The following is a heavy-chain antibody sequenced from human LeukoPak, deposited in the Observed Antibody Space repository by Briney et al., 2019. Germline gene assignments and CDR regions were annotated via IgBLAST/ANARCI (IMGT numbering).Heavy chain of an antibody. CDR2: IYYSGST. D-gene: IGHD3-10*01. J-gene: IGHJ4*02. Sequence: SETLSLTCTVFGGSISSSSYYWGWIRQPPGKGLEWIGSIYYSGSTYYNPSLKSRVTISVDTSKNQFSLKLSSVTAADTAVYYCASAYGSGSFDYWSQGTLVTVSS. CDR1: GGSISSSSYY. CDR3: ASAYGSGSFDY. V-gene: IGHV4-39*01.